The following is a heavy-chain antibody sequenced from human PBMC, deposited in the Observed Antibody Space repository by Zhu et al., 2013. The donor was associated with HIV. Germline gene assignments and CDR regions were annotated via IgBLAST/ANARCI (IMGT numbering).Heavy chain of an antibody. V-gene: IGHV1-46*01. CDR3: ARAEESCGGDCYSHYFDY. D-gene: IGHD2-21*01. CDR2: INPSGGST. Sequence: QVQLVQSGAEVKKPGASVKVSCKASGYTFTSYYMHWVRQAPGQGLEWMGIINPSGGSTNYAQKFQGRVTITADESTSTAYMELSSLRSEDTAVYYCARAEESCGGDCYSHYFDYWGQGTLVTVSS. J-gene: IGHJ4*02. CDR1: GYTFTSYY.